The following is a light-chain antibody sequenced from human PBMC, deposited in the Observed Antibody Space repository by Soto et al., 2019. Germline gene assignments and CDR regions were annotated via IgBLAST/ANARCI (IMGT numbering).Light chain of an antibody. CDR1: QSVTTY. J-gene: IGKJ5*01. CDR3: QQRNNWPPAIT. V-gene: IGKV3-11*01. CDR2: DAA. Sequence: EVLLTQSPATLSLSPGETATLYCRASQSVTTYLAWYQQKPGQPPRLLIYDAANRATGTPARFSGSGSGTDFTLTLSSLEPEDFAVYYCQQRNNWPPAITFGQGTRLEIK.